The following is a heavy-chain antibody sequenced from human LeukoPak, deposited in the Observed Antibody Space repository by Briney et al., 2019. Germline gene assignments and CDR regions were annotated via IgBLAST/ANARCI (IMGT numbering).Heavy chain of an antibody. J-gene: IGHJ2*01. Sequence: SETLSLTCTGSGGSISSYYWSWIRQPPGKGLEWIGYIYYSGSTNYNPSLKRRVTISVDTSKNQFSLKLSSVTAADTAVYYCARQGGGFWYFDLWGRGTLVTVSS. CDR1: GGSISSYY. CDR3: ARQGGGFWYFDL. D-gene: IGHD6-25*01. V-gene: IGHV4-59*08. CDR2: IYYSGST.